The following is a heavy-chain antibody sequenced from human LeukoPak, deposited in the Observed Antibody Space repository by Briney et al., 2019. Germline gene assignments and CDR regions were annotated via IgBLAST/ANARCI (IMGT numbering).Heavy chain of an antibody. D-gene: IGHD1-14*01. CDR1: GGSISSYY. V-gene: IGHV4-59*08. CDR3: ARPAPEWVTTGSYYFDY. J-gene: IGHJ4*02. Sequence: SETLSLTCTVSGGSISSYYWSWIRQPPGKGLEWIGYIYYTGSNKYNASLKSRVTISVDTSKNQFSLKLSSVTAADTAVYYCARPAPEWVTTGSYYFDYWGQGTLVTVSS. CDR2: IYYTGSN.